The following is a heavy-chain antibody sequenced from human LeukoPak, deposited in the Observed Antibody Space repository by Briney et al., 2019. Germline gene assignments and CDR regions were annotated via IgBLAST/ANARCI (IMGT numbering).Heavy chain of an antibody. V-gene: IGHV3-23*01. Sequence: GGSLRLSCAASGFTFSNFAMSWVRQAPGQGLQWVSGFSSSGDNTYYTDSVRGRFTISRDNSKNTLYLQMNSLRAEDTAIYYCNRPRGDYYYKYYMDVWGKGTTVTVSS. CDR1: GFTFSNFA. D-gene: IGHD3-16*01. J-gene: IGHJ6*03. CDR3: NRPRGDYYYKYYMDV. CDR2: FSSSGDNT.